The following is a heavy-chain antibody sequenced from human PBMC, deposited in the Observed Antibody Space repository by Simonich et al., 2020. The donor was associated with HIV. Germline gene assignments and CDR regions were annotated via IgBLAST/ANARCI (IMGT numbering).Heavy chain of an antibody. V-gene: IGHV4-34*01. D-gene: IGHD5-12*01. J-gene: IGHJ5*02. CDR3: AREGYSGYDRGWFDP. CDR2: INHSGST. CDR1: GGSFSGYY. Sequence: QVQLQQWGAGLLKPSETLSLTCAVYGGSFSGYYWSWIRQPPGKGLGGMGEINHSGSTNYNPSSKRRVTISVDTAKNQFSLKLSSVTAADTAVYYCAREGYSGYDRGWFDPWGQGNLVTVSS.